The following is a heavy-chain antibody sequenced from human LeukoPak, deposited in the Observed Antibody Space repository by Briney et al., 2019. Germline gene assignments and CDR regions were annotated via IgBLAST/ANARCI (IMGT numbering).Heavy chain of an antibody. Sequence: SETLSLTCTVSGGSISSSSYYWGWIRQPPGKGLEWIGSIYYSGSTYYNPSLKSRVTISVDTSKNQISLKLSSVTTADTAVYYCARPIYSGSYHHAFDIWGQGTMVTVSS. J-gene: IGHJ3*02. V-gene: IGHV4-39*01. CDR3: ARPIYSGSYHHAFDI. CDR1: GGSISSSSYY. D-gene: IGHD1-26*01. CDR2: IYYSGST.